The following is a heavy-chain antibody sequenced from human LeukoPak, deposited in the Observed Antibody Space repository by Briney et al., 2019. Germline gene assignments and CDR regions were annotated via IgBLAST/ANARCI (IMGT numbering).Heavy chain of an antibody. CDR1: GFTFSGSA. D-gene: IGHD3-10*01. Sequence: GGSLRLSCAASGFTFSGSAMHWVRQASGKGLEWVAFIRYDGSNKYYADSVKGRFTISRDNSKNILYLQMNSLRAEDTAVYYCARDGVREAHLYPGAFDIWGQGTMVTVSS. CDR3: ARDGVREAHLYPGAFDI. CDR2: IRYDGSNK. V-gene: IGHV3-30*14. J-gene: IGHJ3*02.